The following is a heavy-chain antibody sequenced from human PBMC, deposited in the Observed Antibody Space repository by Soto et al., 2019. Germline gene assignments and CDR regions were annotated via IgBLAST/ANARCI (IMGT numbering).Heavy chain of an antibody. CDR2: INAGNGST. CDR3: ARTAQQLPYNWFDP. V-gene: IGHV1-3*01. CDR1: GYTFTSYA. Sequence: ASVKVSCKASGYTFTSYAMHWVRQAPGQRLEWMGWINAGNGSTKYSQKFQGRVTITRDTSASTAYMELSSLRSEDTAVYYCARTAQQLPYNWFDPWGQGTLVTVSS. J-gene: IGHJ5*02. D-gene: IGHD6-13*01.